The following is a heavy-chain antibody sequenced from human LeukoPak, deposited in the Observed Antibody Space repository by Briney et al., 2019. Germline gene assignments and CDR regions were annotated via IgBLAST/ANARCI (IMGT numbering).Heavy chain of an antibody. CDR2: INHSGST. V-gene: IGHV4-34*01. J-gene: IGHJ4*02. D-gene: IGHD1-26*01. Sequence: SETLSLTCAVYGGSFSGYYWSWIRQPPGKGLEWIGEINHSGSTNYNPSLKSRVTISVDTSKNQFSLRLSSVTAADTAVYYCVSHKRVLVGARHRFDYWGQGTLVTVSS. CDR1: GGSFSGYY. CDR3: VSHKRVLVGARHRFDY.